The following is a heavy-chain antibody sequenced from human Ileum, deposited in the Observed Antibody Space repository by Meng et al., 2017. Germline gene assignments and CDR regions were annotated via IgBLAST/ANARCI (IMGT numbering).Heavy chain of an antibody. J-gene: IGHJ1*01. CDR3: TNDRLNH. Sequence: VRSVGSGGGLAPPCGSRGLSCAASGFTFTAHWMHWVRQGPGKGLVWVSRINPDGSNPTYADSVKGRFTISRDNAKNTVYLQMNSLRAEDSALYYCTNDRLNHWGQGALVTVSS. CDR2: INPDGSNP. V-gene: IGHV3-74*01. CDR1: GFTFTAHW. D-gene: IGHD1-1*01.